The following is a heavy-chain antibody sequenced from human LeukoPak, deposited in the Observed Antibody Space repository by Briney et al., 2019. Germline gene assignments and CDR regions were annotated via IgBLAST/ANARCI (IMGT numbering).Heavy chain of an antibody. CDR3: ARGHGGIVVVVRDAFDI. Sequence: PGGSLRLSCAASGFTFCTFAMHWVRQAPGKGLEWVAVMSFDGSNKYYADSVKGRFTISSDNSKNTLYLQINSLRSDDTAVYYCARGHGGIVVVVRDAFDIWGQGTMVSVSS. D-gene: IGHD2-15*01. V-gene: IGHV3-30-3*01. CDR1: GFTFCTFA. J-gene: IGHJ3*02. CDR2: MSFDGSNK.